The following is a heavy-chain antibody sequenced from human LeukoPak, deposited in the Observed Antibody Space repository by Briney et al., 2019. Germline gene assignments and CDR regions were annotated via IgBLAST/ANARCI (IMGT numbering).Heavy chain of an antibody. D-gene: IGHD3-3*01. V-gene: IGHV3-7*01. CDR1: GFTFSSHW. CDR3: AREVTISGVVITGDY. J-gene: IGHJ4*02. Sequence: GGSLRLSCAASGFTFSSHWMSWVRQAPGKGLEWVANIKQDESEKYYVDSVKGRFTISRDNAKNSLYLQMNSLRAEDTAIYYCAREVTISGVVITGDYWGQGTLVTVS. CDR2: IKQDESEK.